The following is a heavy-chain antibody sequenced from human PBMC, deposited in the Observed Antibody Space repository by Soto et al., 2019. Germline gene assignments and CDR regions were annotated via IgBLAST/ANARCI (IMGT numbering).Heavy chain of an antibody. Sequence: QVKLMESGGGVVVPGGSLRLSCAASGFTLSYYYMTWIRQTPGKGLEWVAHIDGRSSDIKYADSVKGRFTISRDNARKPLFLQMNSVTSDDTGMYFCTKGGRTTSYYWEYWGPGALVTVSA. J-gene: IGHJ4*02. CDR2: IDGRSSDI. CDR3: TKGGRTTSYYWEY. D-gene: IGHD2-2*01. CDR1: GFTLSYYY. V-gene: IGHV3-11*06.